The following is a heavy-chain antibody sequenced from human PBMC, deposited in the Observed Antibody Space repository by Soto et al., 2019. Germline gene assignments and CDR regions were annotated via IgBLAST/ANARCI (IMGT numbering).Heavy chain of an antibody. Sequence: SVKXSCKASGGTFSSYAISWVRQAPGQGLEWMGGIIPIFGTANYAQKFQGRVTITADESTSTAYMELSSLRSEDTAVFYCALDSSGTFXYWGQGTLVXVSS. D-gene: IGHD3-22*01. CDR2: IIPIFGTA. CDR1: GGTFSSYA. CDR3: ALDSSGTFXY. V-gene: IGHV1-69*13. J-gene: IGHJ4*02.